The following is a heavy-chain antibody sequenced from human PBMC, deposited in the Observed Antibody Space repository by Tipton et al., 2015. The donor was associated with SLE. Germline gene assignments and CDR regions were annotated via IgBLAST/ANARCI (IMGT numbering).Heavy chain of an antibody. J-gene: IGHJ4*02. V-gene: IGHV3-48*03. CDR1: GFTFSSQE. D-gene: IGHD3/OR15-3a*01. Sequence: SLRLSCTASGFTFSSQEMNWVRQAPGKGLEWVSYINSSGTTINYADSVKGRFTISRDNTKNSLYLQMNSLRAEDTAVYYCARIPWTGYYPDYWGQGILVTVSS. CDR2: INSSGTTI. CDR3: ARIPWTGYYPDY.